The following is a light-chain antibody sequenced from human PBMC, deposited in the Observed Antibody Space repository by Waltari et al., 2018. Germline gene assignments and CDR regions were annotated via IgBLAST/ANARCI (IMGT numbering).Light chain of an antibody. CDR2: DVS. J-gene: IGLJ1*01. Sequence: QSALTQPASVSGSPGQSITISCTGTSSDVGGYNYVSWYQQHPGKAPKLMIYDVSKRPSGVSNRFSGSKSGNTASLTISGLQAEDDADYYCSSYTNSNTYVFGTGTKVTVL. CDR3: SSYTNSNTYV. CDR1: SSDVGGYNY. V-gene: IGLV2-14*01.